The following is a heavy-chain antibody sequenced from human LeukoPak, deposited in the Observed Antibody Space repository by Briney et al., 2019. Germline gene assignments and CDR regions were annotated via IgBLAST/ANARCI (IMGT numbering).Heavy chain of an antibody. J-gene: IGHJ6*02. Sequence: GGSLRLSCAASGFTFSSYAMHWVRQAPGKGLEWVSGISTTGADTYYADSVKGRLTVSRDNFKNTLYLQMNSLRAEDTAIYYCAKVAAGTLIDVWGQGTTVIVSS. V-gene: IGHV3-23*01. CDR3: AKVAAGTLIDV. D-gene: IGHD1/OR15-1a*01. CDR1: GFTFSSYA. CDR2: ISTTGADT.